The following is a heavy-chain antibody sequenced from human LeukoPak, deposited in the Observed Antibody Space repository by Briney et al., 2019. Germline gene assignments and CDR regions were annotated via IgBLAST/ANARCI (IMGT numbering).Heavy chain of an antibody. Sequence: ASVKVSCKASGYTXTGYYMHWVRQAPGQGLEWMGWINSNSGGTNYAQKFQGRVTMTRDTSISTAYMELSRLRSDDTAVYYCAREDSSGGVGLGYFDYWGQGTLVTVSS. V-gene: IGHV1-2*02. CDR2: INSNSGGT. J-gene: IGHJ4*02. CDR1: GYTXTGYY. D-gene: IGHD3-22*01. CDR3: AREDSSGGVGLGYFDY.